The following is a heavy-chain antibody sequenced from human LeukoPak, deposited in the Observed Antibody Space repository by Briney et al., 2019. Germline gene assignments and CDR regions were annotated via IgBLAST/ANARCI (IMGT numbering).Heavy chain of an antibody. CDR3: ARSPYCSSTSCYTYFDY. CDR2: IDWDDDK. D-gene: IGHD2-2*02. J-gene: IGHJ4*02. CDR1: GFSLSTSGMR. Sequence: SGPALVKPTQTLTLTCTFSGFSLSTSGMRVSWIRQPPGKALEWLARIDWDDDKFYSTSLKTRLTISKDTSKNQVVLTMTNMDPVDTATYYCARSPYCSSTSCYTYFDYWGQGTLVTVSP. V-gene: IGHV2-70*04.